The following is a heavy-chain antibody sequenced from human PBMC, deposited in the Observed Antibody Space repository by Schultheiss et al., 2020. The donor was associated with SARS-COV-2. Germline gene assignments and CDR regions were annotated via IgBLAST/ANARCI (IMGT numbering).Heavy chain of an antibody. Sequence: SETLSLTCTVSGGSISSYYWSWIRQPPGKGLEWIGYIYYSGSTNYNPSLKSRVTMSVDTSKNQFSLKLSSVTAADTAVYYCAREPYCGGDCYSGWFDPWGQGTLVTVAS. CDR2: IYYSGST. CDR1: GGSISSYY. D-gene: IGHD2-21*02. V-gene: IGHV4-59*12. J-gene: IGHJ5*02. CDR3: AREPYCGGDCYSGWFDP.